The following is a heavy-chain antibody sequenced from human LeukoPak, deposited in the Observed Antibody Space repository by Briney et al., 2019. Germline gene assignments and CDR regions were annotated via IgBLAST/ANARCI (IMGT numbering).Heavy chain of an antibody. J-gene: IGHJ6*02. CDR2: INAGNGNT. CDR3: ARVSRYYYYYGMDV. D-gene: IGHD6-13*01. Sequence: EASVKVSCKASGYTFTSYAMHWVRQAPGQRLEWMGWINAGNGNTKYSQKFQGRVTITRDTSASTAYMGLSSLRSEDTAVYYCARVSRYYYYYGMDVWGQGTTVTVSS. V-gene: IGHV1-3*01. CDR1: GYTFTSYA.